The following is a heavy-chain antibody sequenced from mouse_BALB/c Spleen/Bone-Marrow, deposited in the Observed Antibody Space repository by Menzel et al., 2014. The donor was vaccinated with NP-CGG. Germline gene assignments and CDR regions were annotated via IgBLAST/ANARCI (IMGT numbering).Heavy chain of an antibody. CDR2: INPSTGYT. Sequence: QGQLQQPGAELAKRGASVKMSCKASGYTFTSYWMHWVKQRPGQGLEWIGYINPSTGYTEYNQKFKDKATLTADTSSSTTYMQLSSLTSEDSAVYYCARPENYDAMDYCGHGTSATVSS. V-gene: IGHV1-7*01. CDR3: ARPENYDAMDY. J-gene: IGHJ4*01. CDR1: GYTFTSYW.